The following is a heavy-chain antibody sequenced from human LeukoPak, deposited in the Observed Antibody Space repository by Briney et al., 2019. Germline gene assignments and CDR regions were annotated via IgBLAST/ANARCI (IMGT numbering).Heavy chain of an antibody. Sequence: ATVKVSCKVSGYTLTELSMHWVRQAPGKGLEWMGGFDPEDGETIYAQKFQGRVTMTEDTSTDTAYMELSSLRSEDTAVYYCASWGFIAAAGKPPFDYWGQGTLVTVSS. CDR1: GYTLTELS. D-gene: IGHD6-13*01. J-gene: IGHJ4*02. V-gene: IGHV1-24*01. CDR2: FDPEDGET. CDR3: ASWGFIAAAGKPPFDY.